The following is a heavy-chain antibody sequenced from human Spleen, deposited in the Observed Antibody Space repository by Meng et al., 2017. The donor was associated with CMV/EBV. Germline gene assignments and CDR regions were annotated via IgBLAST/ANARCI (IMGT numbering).Heavy chain of an antibody. V-gene: IGHV3-21*04. CDR1: GFTFSSHT. CDR3: ARSSSIAAPTDY. Sequence: GGSLRLSCAASGFTFSSHTMNWVRQAPGKGLEWVSSISSSSDYKYYADSVRGRFTISRDNAKNSLYLQINSLRAADTAVYYCARSSSIAAPTDYWGQGTLVTVSS. CDR2: ISSSSDYK. J-gene: IGHJ4*02. D-gene: IGHD6-6*01.